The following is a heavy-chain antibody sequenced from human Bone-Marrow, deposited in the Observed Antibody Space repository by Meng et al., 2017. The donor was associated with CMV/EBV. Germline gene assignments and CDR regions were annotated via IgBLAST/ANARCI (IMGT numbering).Heavy chain of an antibody. CDR3: AAGRRTTILVF. Sequence: ASVKVSCKASGGTFSNYAISWVRQAPGQGLEWMGWINPNSGDTNCAQSFQGRVTMTRDTSISTAYMELSRLRSDDTAVYYCAAGRRTTILVFWGQGTLVTVSS. V-gene: IGHV1-2*02. J-gene: IGHJ4*02. CDR2: INPNSGDT. CDR1: GGTFSNYA. D-gene: IGHD4-11*01.